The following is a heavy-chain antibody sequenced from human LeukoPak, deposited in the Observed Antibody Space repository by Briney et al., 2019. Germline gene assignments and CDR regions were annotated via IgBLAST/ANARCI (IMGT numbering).Heavy chain of an antibody. D-gene: IGHD3-22*01. CDR2: ISSSSSTI. V-gene: IGHV3-48*01. CDR1: GFTFSSYS. J-gene: IGHJ4*02. Sequence: GGSLRLSCAASGFTFSSYSMNWVRQAPGKGLERVSYISSSSSTIYYADSVKGRFTISRDNAKNSLYLQMNSLRAEDTAVYYCARDPDSSGRYYFDYWGQGTLVTVSS. CDR3: ARDPDSSGRYYFDY.